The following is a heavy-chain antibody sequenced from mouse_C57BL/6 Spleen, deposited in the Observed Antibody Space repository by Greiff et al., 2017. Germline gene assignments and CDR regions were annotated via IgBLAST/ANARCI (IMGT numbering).Heavy chain of an antibody. CDR2: ISSGSSTI. CDR3: ARDNWDGGYYFDY. Sequence: EVKLVESGGGLVKPGGSLKLSCAASGFTFSDYGMHWVRQAPEKGLEWVAYISSGSSTIYYADTVKGRFTISRDNAKNTLFLQMTSLRSEDTAMYYCARDNWDGGYYFDYWGQGTTLTVSS. J-gene: IGHJ2*01. CDR1: GFTFSDYG. D-gene: IGHD4-1*01. V-gene: IGHV5-17*01.